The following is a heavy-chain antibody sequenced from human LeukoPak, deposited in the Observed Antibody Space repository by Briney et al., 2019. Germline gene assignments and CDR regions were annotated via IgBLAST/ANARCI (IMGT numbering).Heavy chain of an antibody. CDR2: ISSDGSGT. V-gene: IGHV3-74*01. J-gene: IGHJ4*02. CDR1: SFTFSRYC. D-gene: IGHD3-22*01. CDR3: ARANHPTYYDSSGYYQDY. Sequence: PGGSLTLYCAFFSFTFSRYCMHCVRQAPGKGLVWVSRISSDGSGTSYADSVKGRFTISRDNAKNTLYLQMNSLRAEDTGVYYCARANHPTYYDSSGYYQDYWGQGTLVTVSS.